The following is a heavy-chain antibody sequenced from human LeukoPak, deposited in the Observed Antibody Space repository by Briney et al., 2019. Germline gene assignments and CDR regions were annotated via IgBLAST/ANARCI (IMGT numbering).Heavy chain of an antibody. Sequence: HPGGSLRLSCAASGFTFSSYAMSWVRQAPGKGLEWVSVISGSGGSRYYADSVKGRFTISRDNSKNTLYLQMNSLRAEDTAVYYCAKDRGNCEYSFDYWGQGTLVPVSS. V-gene: IGHV3-23*01. CDR2: ISGSGGSR. D-gene: IGHD1-7*01. J-gene: IGHJ4*02. CDR1: GFTFSSYA. CDR3: AKDRGNCEYSFDY.